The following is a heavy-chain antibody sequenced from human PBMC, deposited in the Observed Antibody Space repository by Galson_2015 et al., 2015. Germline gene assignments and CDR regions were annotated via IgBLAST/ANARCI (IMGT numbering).Heavy chain of an antibody. CDR3: ARGGYCSGASCYLGTFEI. D-gene: IGHD2-15*01. J-gene: IGHJ3*02. Sequence: SMRLSCAASGFIFSTYSMNWVRQAPGKGLEWLAYITSSSASIYYADSVKGRFTLSRDNAKNSLFLQMNTLRDDDTAVYYYARGGYCSGASCYLGTFEIWGQGTLVTVSS. CDR2: ITSSSASI. V-gene: IGHV3-48*02. CDR1: GFIFSTYS.